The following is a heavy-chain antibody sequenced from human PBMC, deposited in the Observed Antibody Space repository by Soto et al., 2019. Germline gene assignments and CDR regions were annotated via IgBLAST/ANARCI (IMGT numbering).Heavy chain of an antibody. CDR3: ARDPTYGSGSYGDYYGMDV. D-gene: IGHD3-10*01. CDR2: IWYDGSNK. J-gene: IGHJ6*02. CDR1: GFSFVNYA. Sequence: PGGSLRLSCAASGFSFVNYAMSWVRQSPGKGLEWVAVIWYDGSNKYYADSVKGRFTISRDNSKNTLYLQMNSLRAEDTAVYYCARDPTYGSGSYGDYYGMDVWGQGTTVTVSS. V-gene: IGHV3-33*08.